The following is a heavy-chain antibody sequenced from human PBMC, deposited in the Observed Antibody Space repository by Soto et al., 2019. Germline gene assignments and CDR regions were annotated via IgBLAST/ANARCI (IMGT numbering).Heavy chain of an antibody. CDR3: AGGSAWIEDY. V-gene: IGHV3-7*04. CDR2: IKQDGSEK. CDR1: GITFSTYW. Sequence: EVQLVESGGGLVQPGGSLRLSCAVSGITFSTYWMNWVRQAPGKGLEWVANIKQDGSEKHYVDSVKGRFTISRDNANKSFYLQMNSLRVEDTAVYYCAGGSAWIEDYWGQGTLVTVSS. J-gene: IGHJ4*02. D-gene: IGHD2-2*03.